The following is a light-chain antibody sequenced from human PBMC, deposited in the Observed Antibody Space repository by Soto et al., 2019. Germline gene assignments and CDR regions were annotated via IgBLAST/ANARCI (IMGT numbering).Light chain of an antibody. Sequence: ESGLRQSPGTVSLSPGERATLSCRASQSVSSSYLAWYQQKPGQAPRLLIYGASSRATGIPDRFSGSGSGTDFTLTISRLEPEDFAVYYCQQYGSSPWTFGQGTKVEIK. CDR3: QQYGSSPWT. V-gene: IGKV3-20*01. CDR1: QSVSSSY. CDR2: GAS. J-gene: IGKJ1*01.